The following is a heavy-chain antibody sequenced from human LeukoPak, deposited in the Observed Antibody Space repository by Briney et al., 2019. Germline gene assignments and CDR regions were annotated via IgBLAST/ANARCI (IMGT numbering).Heavy chain of an antibody. J-gene: IGHJ4*02. CDR2: IYYTGST. D-gene: IGHD6-6*01. CDR1: GFSISILY. Sequence: PSVTLSFTCSVSGFSISILYWSWIRQPPGKGLEWCVYIYYTGSTNYNPSLNSRVTMFVDMFNNQFSLMLSSVTAAATALYYWARHRAYSSSSPFDYWGQGTLVTVSS. CDR3: ARHRAYSSSSPFDY. V-gene: IGHV4-59*08.